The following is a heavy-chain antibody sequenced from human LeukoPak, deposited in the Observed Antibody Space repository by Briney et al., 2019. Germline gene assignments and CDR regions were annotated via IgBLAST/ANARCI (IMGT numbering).Heavy chain of an antibody. CDR1: GFTFSDYY. CDR3: ARRPYSNSWHYFDY. Sequence: GGSLRLSCAASGFTFSDYYMSWIRQAPGKGLEWVSYISSSGSHIHYADSVKGRFTISRDNAENSLYLQMSSLRAEDTAVYYCARRPYSNSWHYFDYWGQGTLVTVSS. D-gene: IGHD6-13*01. V-gene: IGHV3-11*04. J-gene: IGHJ4*02. CDR2: ISSSGSHI.